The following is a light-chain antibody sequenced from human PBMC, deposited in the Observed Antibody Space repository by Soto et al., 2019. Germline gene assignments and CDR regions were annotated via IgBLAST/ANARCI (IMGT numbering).Light chain of an antibody. CDR2: GAS. CDR3: LQYNRYSPQ. V-gene: IGKV3D-15*01. J-gene: IGKJ1*01. Sequence: EIVMTQSPATLSMSPGERATLSCRASQSVRSNLAWYHQKPGQAPRLLIYGASTRTTGIPARFSGSGSGTEFTLTINCLQPDDFATYYCLQYNRYSPQFGQGTNVAIK. CDR1: QSVRSN.